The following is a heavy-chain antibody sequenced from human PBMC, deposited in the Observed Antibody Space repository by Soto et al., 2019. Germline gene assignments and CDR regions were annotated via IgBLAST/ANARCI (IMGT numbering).Heavy chain of an antibody. D-gene: IGHD6-13*01. CDR3: AKTQRLNSWYDY. CDR1: GGSISSSSYY. CDR2: IYYSGST. Sequence: PSETLSLTCTVSGGSISSSSYYWGWIRQPPGKGLEWIGSIYYSGSTYYNPSLKSRVTISVDTSKNQFSLKLSSVTAADTAVYYCAKTQRLNSWYDYWGQGTLVTVSS. V-gene: IGHV4-39*01. J-gene: IGHJ4*02.